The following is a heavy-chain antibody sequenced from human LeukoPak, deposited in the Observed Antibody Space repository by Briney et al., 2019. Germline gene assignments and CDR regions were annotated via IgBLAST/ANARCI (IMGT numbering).Heavy chain of an antibody. CDR1: GGSSSGYY. CDR2: INHSGST. D-gene: IGHD5-12*01. V-gene: IGHV4-34*01. J-gene: IGHJ3*02. Sequence: PSETLSLTCAVYGGSSSGYYWSWIRQPPGKGLEWIGEINHSGSTYYNPSLKSRVTISVDTSKNQFSLKLSSVTAADTAVYYCARARGWLRFGAFDIWGQGTMVSVSS. CDR3: ARARGWLRFGAFDI.